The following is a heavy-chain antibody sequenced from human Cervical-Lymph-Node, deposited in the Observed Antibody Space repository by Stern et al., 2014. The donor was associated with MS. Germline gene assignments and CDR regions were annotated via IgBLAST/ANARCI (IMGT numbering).Heavy chain of an antibody. V-gene: IGHV3-30*18. D-gene: IGHD4-11*01. CDR2: ISNDGSYK. Sequence: VQLVESGGGVVQPGRSLRLSCAASGFTFSNYGMHWVRQAPGKGLEWVAVISNDGSYKLYADSVKGRFTISRDNSNHTLNLQMNSLSSEDPAVYYCAKSASNFAYYYYGMDVWGQGTTVTVSS. CDR3: AKSASNFAYYYYGMDV. CDR1: GFTFSNYG. J-gene: IGHJ6*02.